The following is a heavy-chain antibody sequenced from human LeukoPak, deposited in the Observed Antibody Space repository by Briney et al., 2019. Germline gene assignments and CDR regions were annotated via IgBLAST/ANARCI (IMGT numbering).Heavy chain of an antibody. D-gene: IGHD3-10*01. Sequence: HGESLKISCKGSGYSFTSYWIGWVRQMPGKGLEWMGIIYPGDSDTRYSPSFQGQVTISADKSISTAYLQWSSLKASDTAMYYCARRVVMVRGVSTDAFDIWGQGTMVTVSS. J-gene: IGHJ3*02. V-gene: IGHV5-51*01. CDR2: IYPGDSDT. CDR3: ARRVVMVRGVSTDAFDI. CDR1: GYSFTSYW.